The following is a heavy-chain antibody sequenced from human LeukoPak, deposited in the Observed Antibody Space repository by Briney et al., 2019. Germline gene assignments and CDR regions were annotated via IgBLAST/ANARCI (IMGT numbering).Heavy chain of an antibody. V-gene: IGHV1-69*04. CDR3: ARDRRMTDYMDV. D-gene: IGHD2-8*01. CDR1: GGTFSSYT. CDR2: IIPILGIA. J-gene: IGHJ6*03. Sequence: ASVKVSCKASGGTFSSYTISWVRHAPGQGLEWMGRIIPILGIANYAQKFQGRVTITADKSTSTAYMELSSLRSEDTAVYYCARDRRMTDYMDVWGKGTTVTVSS.